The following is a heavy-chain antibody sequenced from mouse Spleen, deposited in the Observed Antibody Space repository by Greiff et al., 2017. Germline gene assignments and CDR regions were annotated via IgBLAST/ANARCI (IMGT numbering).Heavy chain of an antibody. CDR2: ISSGSSTI. CDR3: ARGYDGDYYAMDY. Sequence: EVKLVESGGGLVKPGGSLKLSCAASGFTFSDYGMHWVRQAPEKGLEWVAYISSGSSTIYYADTVKGRFTISRDNAKNTLFLQMTSLRSEDTAMYYCARGYDGDYYAMDYWGQGTSVTVSS. J-gene: IGHJ4*01. D-gene: IGHD2-2*01. V-gene: IGHV5-17*01. CDR1: GFTFSDYG.